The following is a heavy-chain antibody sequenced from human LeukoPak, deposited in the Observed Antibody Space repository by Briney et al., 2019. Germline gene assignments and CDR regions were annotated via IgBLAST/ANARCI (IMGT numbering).Heavy chain of an antibody. J-gene: IGHJ5*02. CDR2: IIPILGIA. CDR1: GGTFSSYA. D-gene: IGHD3-22*01. V-gene: IGHV1-69*04. CDR3: ARDVIPINSSGYYSRSDP. Sequence: SVKVSCKASGGTFSSYAISWVRQAPGQGLEWMGRIIPILGIANYAQKFQGRVTITADKPTSTAYMELSSLRSEDTAVYYCARDVIPINSSGYYSRSDPWGQGTLVTVSS.